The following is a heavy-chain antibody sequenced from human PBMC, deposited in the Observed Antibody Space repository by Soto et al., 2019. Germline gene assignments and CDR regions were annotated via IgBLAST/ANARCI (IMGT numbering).Heavy chain of an antibody. Sequence: QVQLVESGGGVVQPGKSLRLSCAASGFSFSSYGMHWVRQAPGKGLEWVAVIWYDGSNEDYADSVKGRFAISRDNSKNTLYLQMNSLRADDTAVYYCARDLDYYDNSGYALDIWGQGTVVTVSS. CDR2: IWYDGSNE. CDR1: GFSFSSYG. CDR3: ARDLDYYDNSGYALDI. D-gene: IGHD3-22*01. J-gene: IGHJ3*02. V-gene: IGHV3-33*01.